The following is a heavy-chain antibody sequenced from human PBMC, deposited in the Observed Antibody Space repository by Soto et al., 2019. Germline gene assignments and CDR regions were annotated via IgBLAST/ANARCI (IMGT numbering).Heavy chain of an antibody. CDR3: ARSNPYDHYYYGLDV. J-gene: IGHJ6*02. CDR1: GFSLGSYE. V-gene: IGHV3-48*03. D-gene: IGHD3-16*01. Sequence: GGSLRLSCVSSGFSLGSYEMNWVRQAPGKGLEWVSYVSSGATTKLYTEPVKGRFSISRDNANNVLFLQMNSLRVEDTAVYYCARSNPYDHYYYGLDVWGQGTAVTVSS. CDR2: VSSGATTK.